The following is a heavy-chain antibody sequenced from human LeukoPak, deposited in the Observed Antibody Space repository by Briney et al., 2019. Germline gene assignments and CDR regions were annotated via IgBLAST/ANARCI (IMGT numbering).Heavy chain of an antibody. CDR3: ARHSIVLMAY. V-gene: IGHV1-69*05. CDR2: IIPIFGTA. D-gene: IGHD2-8*01. CDR1: GGTFSRYA. J-gene: IGHJ4*02. Sequence: SVKVSCKACGGTFSRYAINWVRQAPGQGLEWMGRIIPIFGTANYAQKFQGRVTITTDESTSTAYMELSSLRSEDTAVYYCARHSIVLMAYWGQGTLVSVST.